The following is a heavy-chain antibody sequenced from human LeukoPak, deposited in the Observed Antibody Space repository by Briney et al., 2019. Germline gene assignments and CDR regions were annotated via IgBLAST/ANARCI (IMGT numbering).Heavy chain of an antibody. V-gene: IGHV1-46*01. CDR3: ARGGKGNADGYNQALDY. CDR2: INPSGGST. CDR1: GYTFTNYY. J-gene: IGHJ4*02. D-gene: IGHD5-24*01. Sequence: ASVKVSCEASGYTFTNYYIHWVRHAPGQGLEWMGIINPSGGSTTYAQEFQGRVTMTRDTSTSTVYMELSSLRSEDTAVYYCARGGKGNADGYNQALDYWGQGTLVTVSS.